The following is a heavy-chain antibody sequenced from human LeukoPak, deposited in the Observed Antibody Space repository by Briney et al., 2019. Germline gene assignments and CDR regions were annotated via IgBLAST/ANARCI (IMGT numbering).Heavy chain of an antibody. Sequence: GGSLRLSCAASGFTFSSYSMNWVRQAPGKGLEWVSYISSSSTIYYADSVKGRFTISRDNAKNSLYLQMNSLRDEDTAVYYCAGGHITMVRGVPTTLDYWGQGTLVTVSS. D-gene: IGHD3-10*01. CDR2: ISSSSTI. CDR1: GFTFSSYS. J-gene: IGHJ4*02. CDR3: AGGHITMVRGVPTTLDY. V-gene: IGHV3-48*02.